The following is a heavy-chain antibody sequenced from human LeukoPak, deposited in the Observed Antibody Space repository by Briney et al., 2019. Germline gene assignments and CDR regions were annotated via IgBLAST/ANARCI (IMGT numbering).Heavy chain of an antibody. CDR1: GFTFTSSA. J-gene: IGHJ4*02. CDR3: AATEEYYDFWSGYRQPDY. D-gene: IGHD3-3*01. Sequence: SVKVSCKASGFTFTSSAMQWVRQARGQRLEWIGWIVVGSGNTNYAQKFQERVTITRDMSTSTAYMELGSLRSEDTAVYYCAATEEYYDFWSGYRQPDYWGQGTLVTVSS. CDR2: IVVGSGNT. V-gene: IGHV1-58*02.